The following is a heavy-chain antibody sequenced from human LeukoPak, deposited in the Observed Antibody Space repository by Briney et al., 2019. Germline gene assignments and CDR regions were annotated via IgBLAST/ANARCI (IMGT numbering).Heavy chain of an antibody. CDR1: GYSLIEVA. Sequence: ASVKVSCKVSGYSLIEVAMHWVRQAPGKGIEWVGSFDPEDGEDRETHYAQKFQGRVTMTEDASTDTAYMELTSLSSEDTALYYCAMTDRYAGRPFDYWGQGTLVTVSS. CDR2: FDPEDGEDRET. V-gene: IGHV1-24*01. D-gene: IGHD3-9*01. CDR3: AMTDRYAGRPFDY. J-gene: IGHJ4*02.